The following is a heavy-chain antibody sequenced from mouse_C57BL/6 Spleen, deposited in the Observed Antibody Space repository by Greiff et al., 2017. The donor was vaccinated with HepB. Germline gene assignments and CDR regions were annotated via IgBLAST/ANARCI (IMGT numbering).Heavy chain of an antibody. D-gene: IGHD4-1*01. CDR3: ARFRTGTEYFDV. CDR2: IWSGGST. V-gene: IGHV2-2*01. J-gene: IGHJ1*03. CDR1: GFSLTSYG. Sequence: VKLVESGPGLVQPSQSLSITCTVSGFSLTSYGVHWVRQSPGKGLEWLGVIWSGGSTDYNAAFISRLSISKDNSKSQVFFKMNSLQADDTAIYYCARFRTGTEYFDVWGTGTTVTVSS.